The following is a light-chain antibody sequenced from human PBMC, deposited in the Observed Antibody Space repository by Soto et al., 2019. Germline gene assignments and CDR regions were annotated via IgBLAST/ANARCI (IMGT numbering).Light chain of an antibody. CDR3: LKYGSSPGWT. CDR2: GAS. V-gene: IGKV3-20*01. CDR1: QSVSSSY. J-gene: IGKJ5*01. Sequence: EIVLTQSPGTLSLSPGERATLSCRAIQSVSSSYLAWYQQKPGQAPRLLIYGASSRATGIPDRFSGSGSGTDFTLTIGRLDPEDFAVYYCLKYGSSPGWTFGPGTRLEI.